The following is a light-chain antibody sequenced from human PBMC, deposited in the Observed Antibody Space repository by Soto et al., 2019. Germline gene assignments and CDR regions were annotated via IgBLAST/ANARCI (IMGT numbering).Light chain of an antibody. V-gene: IGKV3-20*01. CDR3: QQYARSPPT. J-gene: IGKJ4*01. CDR1: QSVSSTH. Sequence: EIVLTQSPGTLSFSPGERATLSCRASQSVSSTHLAWYQQKPGQAPRLLIYGASGRATGIPDRFSGSGSGTDFTVTISRLESEDFAVYYCQQYARSPPTFGGGTKVEIK. CDR2: GAS.